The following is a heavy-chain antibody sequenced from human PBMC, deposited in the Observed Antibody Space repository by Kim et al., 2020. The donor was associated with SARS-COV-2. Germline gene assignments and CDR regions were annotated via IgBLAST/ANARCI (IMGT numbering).Heavy chain of an antibody. D-gene: IGHD1-26*01. Sequence: GGSLRLSCAASGFTFSSYSMNWVRQAPGKGLEWVSSISSSSYIYYADSVKGRFTISRDNAKNSLYLQMNSLRAEDTAVYYCARARGSYYPYYFDYWGQGTLVTVSS. V-gene: IGHV3-21*01. CDR1: GFTFSSYS. CDR3: ARARGSYYPYYFDY. CDR2: ISSSSYI. J-gene: IGHJ4*02.